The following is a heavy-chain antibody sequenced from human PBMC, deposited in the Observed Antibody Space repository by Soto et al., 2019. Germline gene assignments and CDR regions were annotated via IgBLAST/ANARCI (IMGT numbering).Heavy chain of an antibody. V-gene: IGHV4-59*01. Sequence: SETLSLTCTVSGGSISSYYWSWIRQPPGKGLGWIGYIYYSGSTNYNPSLKSRVTISVDTSKNQFSLKLSSVTAADTAVYYCAASNYYDSSGYGGCFDYWGQGTLVTVSS. J-gene: IGHJ4*02. CDR1: GGSISSYY. D-gene: IGHD3-22*01. CDR2: IYYSGST. CDR3: AASNYYDSSGYGGCFDY.